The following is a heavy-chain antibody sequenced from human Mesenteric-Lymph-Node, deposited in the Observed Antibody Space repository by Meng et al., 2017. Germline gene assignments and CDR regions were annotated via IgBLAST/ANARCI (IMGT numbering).Heavy chain of an antibody. V-gene: IGHV3-15*01. CDR3: TTERYCRGGSCPDY. Sequence: GESLKISCAVSGLTFSHAWLSWVRQAPGKGLEWVGRVKNRNDGGTTDYTAPVTGRFTISRDDSKNMLYLQMNTLKTEDTAVYYCTTERYCRGGSCPDYWGQGTLVTVSS. J-gene: IGHJ4*02. D-gene: IGHD2-15*01. CDR1: GLTFSHAW. CDR2: VKNRNDGGTT.